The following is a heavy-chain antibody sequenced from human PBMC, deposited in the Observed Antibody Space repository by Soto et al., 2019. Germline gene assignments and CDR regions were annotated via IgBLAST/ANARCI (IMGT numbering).Heavy chain of an antibody. J-gene: IGHJ3*02. V-gene: IGHV4-31*03. CDR2: IYYSGST. CDR3: ARALPTHYDFWSGYSAFDI. Sequence: QVQLQESGPGLVKPSQTLSLTCTVSGGSISSGGYYWSWIRQHPGKGLEWIGYIYYSGSTYYNPSLKSRVTISVDTSKNQFSLKLSSVTAADTAVYYCARALPTHYDFWSGYSAFDIWGQGTMVTVSS. CDR1: GGSISSGGYY. D-gene: IGHD3-3*01.